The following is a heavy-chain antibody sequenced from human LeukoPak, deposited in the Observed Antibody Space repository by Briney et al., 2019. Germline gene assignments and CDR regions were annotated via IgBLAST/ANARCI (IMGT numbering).Heavy chain of an antibody. CDR3: ASGAGQYCSGGSCYFNWFDP. CDR2: INHGGST. J-gene: IGHJ5*02. Sequence: PSETLSLTCAVYGGSFSGYYWSWIRQPPGKGLEWIGEINHGGSTNYNPSLKSRVTISVDTSKNQFSLKLSSVTAADTAVYYCASGAGQYCSGGSCYFNWFDPWGQGTLVTVSS. CDR1: GGSFSGYY. V-gene: IGHV4-34*01. D-gene: IGHD2-15*01.